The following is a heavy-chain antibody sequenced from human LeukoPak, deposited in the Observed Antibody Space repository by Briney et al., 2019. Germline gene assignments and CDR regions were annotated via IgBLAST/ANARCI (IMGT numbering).Heavy chain of an antibody. V-gene: IGHV3-7*05. CDR2: IRQDGSAK. CDR3: ARARQGDFDY. Sequence: TGGSLRLSCAASGFTVSSNYMSWVRQAPGKGLEWVANIRQDGSAKYYVDSVKGRFTISRDNAKNSLLLQMNSLRAEDTAVYYCARARQGDFDYWGQGTLVTVSS. J-gene: IGHJ4*02. CDR1: GFTVSSNY. D-gene: IGHD3-10*01.